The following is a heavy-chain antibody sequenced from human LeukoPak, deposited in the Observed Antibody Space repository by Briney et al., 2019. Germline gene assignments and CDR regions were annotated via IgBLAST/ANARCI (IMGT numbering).Heavy chain of an antibody. J-gene: IGHJ4*02. CDR1: GITFSSYN. Sequence: PGGSLRLSCVASGITFSSYNMNWVRQAPGKGLEWVSYISSSSSTIYYADSVKGRFTISRDNAKNSLYLQMNSLRAEDTAVYYCARVGAQLWPDYWGQGTLVTVSS. CDR2: ISSSSSTI. CDR3: ARVGAQLWPDY. D-gene: IGHD5-18*01. V-gene: IGHV3-48*01.